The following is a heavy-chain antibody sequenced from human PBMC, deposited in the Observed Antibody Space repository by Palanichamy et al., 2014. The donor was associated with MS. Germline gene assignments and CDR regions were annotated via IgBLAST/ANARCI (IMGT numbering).Heavy chain of an antibody. Sequence: QVQLVQSGAEVKKPGASVKVSCKASGYTFTSYYMHWVRQAPGQGLEWMGIINPSGGSTSYAQKFQGRVTMTRDTSTSTVYMELSSLRSEDTAVYYCAREPKTNYDSSGYYPDAFDIWGQGTMVTVSS. J-gene: IGHJ3*02. CDR2: INPSGGST. V-gene: IGHV1-46*03. CDR3: AREPKTNYDSSGYYPDAFDI. D-gene: IGHD3-22*01. CDR1: GYTFTSYY.